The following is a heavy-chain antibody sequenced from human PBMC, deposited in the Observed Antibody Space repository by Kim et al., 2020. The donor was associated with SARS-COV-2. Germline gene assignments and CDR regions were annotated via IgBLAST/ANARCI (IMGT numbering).Heavy chain of an antibody. J-gene: IGHJ2*01. D-gene: IGHD6-13*01. V-gene: IGHV4-39*02. CDR3: ARVPPTREQQLVRNWYFDL. Sequence: SETLSLTCTVSGGSISSSSYYWGWIRQPPGKGLEWIGSIYYSGSTYYNPSLKSRVTISVDTSKNRFSLKLSSATAADTGVYYCARVPPTREQQLVRNWYFDLWGRGALVTVSS. CDR2: IYYSGST. CDR1: GGSISSSSYY.